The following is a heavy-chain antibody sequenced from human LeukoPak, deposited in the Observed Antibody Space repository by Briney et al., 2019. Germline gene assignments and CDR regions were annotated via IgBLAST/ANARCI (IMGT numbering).Heavy chain of an antibody. D-gene: IGHD1-26*01. CDR2: IYSSGTT. CDR1: GGSISSYY. V-gene: IGHV4-59*08. J-gene: IGHJ6*02. Sequence: SETLSLTCTVSGGSISSYYWSWFRQPPGKGLEWLAYIYSSGTTNYNPSLKSRVTISVDTSKNQFSLKLTSVTAADTAVYYCARRKGGSYWDYYYYGMDVWGQGTTVTVSS. CDR3: ARRKGGSYWDYYYYGMDV.